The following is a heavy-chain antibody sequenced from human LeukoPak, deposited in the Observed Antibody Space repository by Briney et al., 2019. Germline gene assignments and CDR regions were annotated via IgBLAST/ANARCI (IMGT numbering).Heavy chain of an antibody. Sequence: SETLSLTCTVSGGSISSGGYYWSWIRQPPGKGLEWIGYIYHSGSTYYNPSLKSRVTISVDRSKNQFSLKLSSVTAADTALYYCARRAALDFNFDYWGQGTLVTVSS. J-gene: IGHJ4*02. V-gene: IGHV4-30-2*01. CDR3: ARRAALDFNFDY. D-gene: IGHD6-6*01. CDR2: IYHSGST. CDR1: GGSISSGGYY.